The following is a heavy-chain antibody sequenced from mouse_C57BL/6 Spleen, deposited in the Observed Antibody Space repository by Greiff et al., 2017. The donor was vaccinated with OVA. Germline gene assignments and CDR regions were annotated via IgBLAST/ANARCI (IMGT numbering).Heavy chain of an antibody. D-gene: IGHD1-1*01. CDR3: TTRTTVGYFDV. CDR2: IDPEDGDT. J-gene: IGHJ1*03. Sequence: VHVKQSGAELVRPGASVKLSCTASGFNIKDYYMHWVKQRPEQGLEWIGRIDPEDGDTEYAPKFQGKATMTADTSSNTAYLQLSSLTSEDTAVYYCTTRTTVGYFDVWGTGTTVTVSS. CDR1: GFNIKDYY. V-gene: IGHV14-1*01.